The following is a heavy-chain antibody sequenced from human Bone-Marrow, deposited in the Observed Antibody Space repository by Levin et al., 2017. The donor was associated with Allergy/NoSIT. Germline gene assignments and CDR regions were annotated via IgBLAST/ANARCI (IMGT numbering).Heavy chain of an antibody. Sequence: GGSLRLSCAASGFTFSSYGMHWVRQAPGKGLEWVAVIWYDGSNKYYADSVKGRFTISRDNSKNTLYLQMNSLRAEDTAVYYCARDSGIASSDIYYYYGMDVWGQGTTVTVSS. J-gene: IGHJ6*02. CDR1: GFTFSSYG. CDR2: IWYDGSNK. CDR3: ARDSGIASSDIYYYYGMDV. D-gene: IGHD6-13*01. V-gene: IGHV3-33*01.